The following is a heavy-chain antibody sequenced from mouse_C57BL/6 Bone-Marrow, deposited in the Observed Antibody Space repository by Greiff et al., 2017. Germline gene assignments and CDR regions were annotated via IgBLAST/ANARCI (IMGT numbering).Heavy chain of an antibody. D-gene: IGHD2-1*01. CDR3: TRGNYYAMDY. Sequence: VQLQQSGAELARPGASVKLSCKASGYTFTSYGISWVKQRTGQGLEWIGEIYPRSGNTYYNEKFKGKATLTADKSSSTAYMGLRSLTSEDSAVYFCTRGNYYAMDYWGQGTSGTVSS. J-gene: IGHJ4*01. CDR1: GYTFTSYG. V-gene: IGHV1-81*01. CDR2: IYPRSGNT.